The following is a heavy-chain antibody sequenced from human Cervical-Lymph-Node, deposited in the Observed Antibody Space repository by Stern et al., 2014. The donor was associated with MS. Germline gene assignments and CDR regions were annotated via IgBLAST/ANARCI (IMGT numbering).Heavy chain of an antibody. Sequence: EVQLVESGGGLLQPGGSLRLSCAASGFTFSSYSMNWVRQPPGKGLEWVSYISDTRNTIYYADSVRGRFTISRDNAKNSLFLQMDSLRAEDTAVYYCARESPASTYAMDVWGQGTKVTVSS. J-gene: IGHJ6*02. V-gene: IGHV3-48*01. CDR1: GFTFSSYS. CDR3: ARESPASTYAMDV. CDR2: ISDTRNTI. D-gene: IGHD2-2*01.